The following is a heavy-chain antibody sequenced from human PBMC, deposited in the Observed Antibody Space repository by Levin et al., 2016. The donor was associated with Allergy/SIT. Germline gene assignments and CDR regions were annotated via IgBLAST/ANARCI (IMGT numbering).Heavy chain of an antibody. CDR2: ITPRNGLK. Sequence: WVRQAPGQGLEWMGIITPRNGLKGYAQKFQGRVTMTRDTSTSTVYMELSSLRSDDTAVYYCAREAAHTFDYWGLGTLVTVSS. CDR3: AREAAHTFDY. V-gene: IGHV1-46*01. J-gene: IGHJ4*02.